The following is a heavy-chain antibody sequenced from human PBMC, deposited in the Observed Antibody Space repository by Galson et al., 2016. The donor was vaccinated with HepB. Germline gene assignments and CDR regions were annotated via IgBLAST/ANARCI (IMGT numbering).Heavy chain of an antibody. V-gene: IGHV4-38-2*02. CDR3: ARGLGAPNCY. J-gene: IGHJ4*02. D-gene: IGHD3-16*01. Sequence: GWIRQPPGKGLEWIGSIHHSGSTYYNPALKSRVTISVDTSKNQFSLNLSSVTAADTAVYYCARGLGAPNCYWGQGTQVTVSS. CDR2: IHHSGST.